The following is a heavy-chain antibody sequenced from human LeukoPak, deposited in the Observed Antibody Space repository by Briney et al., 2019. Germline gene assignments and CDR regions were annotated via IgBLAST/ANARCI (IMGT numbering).Heavy chain of an antibody. V-gene: IGHV4-34*01. CDR2: ISPRGT. CDR3: ASDSYSSIGYF. Sequence: PSETLSLTCVMYGRSFTGYYWSWIRQSPGKGLEWIGEISPRGTKYNPSLKSPVTISLDTTKNQFSLILSSVTAADAAVYFCASDSYSSIGYFWRQGTLVTVSS. J-gene: IGHJ4*02. D-gene: IGHD6-13*01. CDR1: GRSFTGYY.